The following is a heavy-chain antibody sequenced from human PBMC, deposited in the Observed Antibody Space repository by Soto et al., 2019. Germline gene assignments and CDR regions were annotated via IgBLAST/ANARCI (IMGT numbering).Heavy chain of an antibody. CDR2: ISPYNGRP. CDR3: GRCRTDSYAMDV. Sequence: QVHLVQSGSDVEKPGASVKVSCKASGYSFTSYGIAWVRQVPGQGPEWMGWISPYNGRPNYAQSVKGRVVMTTDISTNTVYLELRSLRSDDSAIYYCGRCRTDSYAMDVWGQGTTVTVSS. CDR1: GYSFTSYG. V-gene: IGHV1-18*01. J-gene: IGHJ6*02. D-gene: IGHD5-18*01.